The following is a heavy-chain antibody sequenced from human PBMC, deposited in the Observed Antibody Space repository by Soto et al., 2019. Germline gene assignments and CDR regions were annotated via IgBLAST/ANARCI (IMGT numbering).Heavy chain of an antibody. J-gene: IGHJ6*02. CDR1: GFTFSNAW. D-gene: IGHD3-10*01. CDR2: IKSKTDGGTT. Sequence: GSLRLSCAASGFTFSNAWMSWVRQAPWKGLEWVGRIKSKTDGGTTDYAAPVKGRFTISRDDSKNTLYLQMNSLKTEDTAVYYCTTTINPLLWFGPATWGQGTTVTVSS. CDR3: TTTINPLLWFGPAT. V-gene: IGHV3-15*01.